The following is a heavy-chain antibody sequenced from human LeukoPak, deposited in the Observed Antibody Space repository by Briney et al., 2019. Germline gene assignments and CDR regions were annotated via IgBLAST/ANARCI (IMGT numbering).Heavy chain of an antibody. CDR1: GYTFTSYG. Sequence: ASVKVSCKASGYTFTSYGISWVRQAPGQGLEWMGWISAYNGNTNYAQKLQGRVTMTTDTSTSTAYMELSSLRSEDTAVYYCARGLPPSTIIDYYYGSGSYLWWFDPWGQGTLVTVSS. J-gene: IGHJ5*02. V-gene: IGHV1-18*01. CDR3: ARGLPPSTIIDYYYGSGSYLWWFDP. D-gene: IGHD3-10*01. CDR2: ISAYNGNT.